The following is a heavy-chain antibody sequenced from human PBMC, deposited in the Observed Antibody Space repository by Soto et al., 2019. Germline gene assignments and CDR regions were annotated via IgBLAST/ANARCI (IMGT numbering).Heavy chain of an antibody. V-gene: IGHV3-7*05. CDR2: IKQDGSEK. D-gene: IGHD3-3*01. CDR1: GFTFSSYW. J-gene: IGHJ4*02. Sequence: GGSLRLSCAASGFTFSSYWMSWVRQAPGKGLEWVANIKQDGSEKYYVDSVKGRFTISRDNAKNSLYLQMNSLRAEDTAVYYCAREHYDFWSGYSGQALDYWGQGTLVTVSS. CDR3: AREHYDFWSGYSGQALDY.